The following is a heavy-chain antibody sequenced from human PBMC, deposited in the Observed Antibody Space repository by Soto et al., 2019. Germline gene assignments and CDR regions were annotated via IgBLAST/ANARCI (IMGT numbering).Heavy chain of an antibody. Sequence: GASVKVSCKASGGTFSSYAISWVRQAPGQGLEWMGGIIPIFGTANYAQKFQGRVTITADESTSTAYMELSSLRSEDTAVYYCALAAAGTGYYYGMDVWGLGTTVTVSS. CDR3: ALAAAGTGYYYGMDV. CDR1: GGTFSSYA. J-gene: IGHJ6*02. D-gene: IGHD6-13*01. V-gene: IGHV1-69*13. CDR2: IIPIFGTA.